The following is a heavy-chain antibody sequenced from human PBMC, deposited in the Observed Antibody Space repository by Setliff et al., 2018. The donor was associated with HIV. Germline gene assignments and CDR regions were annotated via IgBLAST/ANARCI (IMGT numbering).Heavy chain of an antibody. CDR3: TRHPLRPGIAGYFYFVDV. CDR2: IFPRDSET. CDR1: GYSFPNDW. V-gene: IGHV5-51*01. D-gene: IGHD3-9*01. Sequence: GESLKISCKDSGYSFPNDWIGWVRQKPGKGLEWVAIIFPRDSETRYSPSFEGQVTISVDRSLNTVYLQWSRLRASDSAIYYCTRHPLRPGIAGYFYFVDVWGTGTMVTVSS. J-gene: IGHJ6*03.